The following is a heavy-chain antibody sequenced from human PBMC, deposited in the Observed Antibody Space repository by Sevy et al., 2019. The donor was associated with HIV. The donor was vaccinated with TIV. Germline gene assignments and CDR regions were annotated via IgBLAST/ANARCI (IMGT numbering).Heavy chain of an antibody. J-gene: IGHJ4*02. CDR1: GGSIYSSSFF. V-gene: IGHV4-39*01. Sequence: SETLSLTCTVSGGSIYSSSFFWGWIRQSPGKGLEWIGSIYSSGTTYYNPSLKSRLSMSVNTSKTQLSLNLNSVTAADTAMYFCTRHLGSGAVASDYWDPGTLVTVSS. CDR2: IYSSGTT. CDR3: TRHLGSGAVASDY. D-gene: IGHD6-19*01.